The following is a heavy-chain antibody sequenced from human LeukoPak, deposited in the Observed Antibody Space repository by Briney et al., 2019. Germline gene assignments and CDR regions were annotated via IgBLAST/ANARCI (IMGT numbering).Heavy chain of an antibody. CDR3: ARGDSGSFSQFDC. Sequence: PSETLSLTCTVSGGSISSYYWSWIRQPPGKGLEWIGYVYYSGSTNYNPSLKSRVTLSVDTSKNQFSLKLTSVTAADTAVYYCARGDSGSFSQFDCWGQGTLVTVSS. CDR1: GGSISSYY. V-gene: IGHV4-59*01. D-gene: IGHD1-26*01. CDR2: VYYSGST. J-gene: IGHJ4*02.